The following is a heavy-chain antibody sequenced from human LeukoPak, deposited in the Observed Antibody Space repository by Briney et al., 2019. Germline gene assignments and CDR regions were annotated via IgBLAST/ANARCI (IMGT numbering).Heavy chain of an antibody. D-gene: IGHD3-3*01. J-gene: IGHJ4*02. Sequence: PSETLSLTCTVSGGSISSYYWSWIRQPPGKGLEWIGYIYYSGCANYNPSLKSRVTISVDTSKNQFPLKLSSVTAADTAVYYCARAVRDYDFWSGYPLFDYWGQGTLVTVSS. CDR2: IYYSGCA. CDR3: ARAVRDYDFWSGYPLFDY. CDR1: GGSISSYY. V-gene: IGHV4-59*01.